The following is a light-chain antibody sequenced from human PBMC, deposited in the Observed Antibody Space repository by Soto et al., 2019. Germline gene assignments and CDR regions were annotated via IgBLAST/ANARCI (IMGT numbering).Light chain of an antibody. CDR3: QETFTTPYP. J-gene: IGKJ2*01. V-gene: IGKV1-39*01. Sequence: DIQMTQSPSSLSASVGDRVTITCLASQGISRYLNWYQQKPGKAPKVLIYAASKLESGVPSRFSGSGSGTDFSLTISSLQAGDFATYFCQETFTTPYPFGQGTKLEIK. CDR1: QGISRY. CDR2: AAS.